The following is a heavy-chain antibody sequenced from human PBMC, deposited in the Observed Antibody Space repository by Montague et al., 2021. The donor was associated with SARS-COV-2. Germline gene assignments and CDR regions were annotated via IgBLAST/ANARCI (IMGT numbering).Heavy chain of an antibody. J-gene: IGHJ2*01. D-gene: IGHD3-22*01. CDR1: GGSFSGYY. CDR3: ARGAPTNTMIVVVFTGAGWDFDL. V-gene: IGHV4-34*01. Sequence: SETLSLTCAVYGGSFSGYYWCWICMRHAPGQGLMGVINHSGSTNSYPSLKSRVSISVAMSKNQFYLKLSSVTAADTAVYYCARGAPTNTMIVVVFTGAGWDFDLWGRGTMVTVSS. CDR2: INHSGST.